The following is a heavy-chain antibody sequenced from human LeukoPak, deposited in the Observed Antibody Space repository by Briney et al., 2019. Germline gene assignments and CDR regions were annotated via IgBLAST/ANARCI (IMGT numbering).Heavy chain of an antibody. CDR1: GFTFSSYG. V-gene: IGHV3-33*06. D-gene: IGHD5-18*01. J-gene: IGHJ4*02. Sequence: GGSLRLSCAACGFTFSSYGMHWVRQAPGKGLEWVAVIWYDGSNKYYADSVKGRFTISRDNSKNTLYLQMNSLRAEDTAVYYCAKDTEPWIQAYYFDYWGQGTLVTVSS. CDR2: IWYDGSNK. CDR3: AKDTEPWIQAYYFDY.